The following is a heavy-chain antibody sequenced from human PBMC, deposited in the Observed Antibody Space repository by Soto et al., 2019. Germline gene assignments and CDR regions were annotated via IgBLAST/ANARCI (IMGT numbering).Heavy chain of an antibody. CDR1: GGSLSGYY. CDR3: SRGGDAYKAGNY. D-gene: IGHD1-1*01. V-gene: IGHV4-34*01. CDR2: IHHSGSI. Sequence: QVQLQQSGAGLLKPSETLSLTCAVYGGSLSGYYWTWICRPPGKGLELIGEIHHSGSINYNSSLKSRVTISADTSKNQFFLKLSSVTAADTAVYYCSRGGDAYKAGNYWGQGTLVTVSS. J-gene: IGHJ4*02.